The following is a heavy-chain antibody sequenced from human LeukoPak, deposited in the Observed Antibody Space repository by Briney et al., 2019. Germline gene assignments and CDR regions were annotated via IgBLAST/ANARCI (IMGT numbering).Heavy chain of an antibody. CDR2: IYSGGST. CDR3: ARGAPDCSGGSCYFPLLDY. J-gene: IGHJ4*02. V-gene: IGHV3-53*01. D-gene: IGHD2-15*01. CDR1: GFTVSSNY. Sequence: PGGSLRLSCAASGFTVSSNYMSWVRQAPGKGLEWVSVIYSGGSTYYADSVMGRFTISIDNSKNTLNLQMNSLRAEDTAVYYCARGAPDCSGGSCYFPLLDYWGQGTLVTVSS.